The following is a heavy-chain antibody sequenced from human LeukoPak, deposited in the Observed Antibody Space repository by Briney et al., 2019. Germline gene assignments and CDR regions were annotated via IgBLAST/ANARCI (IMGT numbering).Heavy chain of an antibody. Sequence: GGSLRLSCAASGFTFSSYGMHWVRQAPGKGLEWAAFIRYDGSNKYYADSVKGRFTISRDNSKNTLYLQMNSLRAEGTAVYYCARDPLSSSSFDLWGQGTLVTVSS. CDR1: GFTFSSYG. CDR3: ARDPLSSSSFDL. D-gene: IGHD6-13*01. V-gene: IGHV3-30*02. J-gene: IGHJ4*02. CDR2: IRYDGSNK.